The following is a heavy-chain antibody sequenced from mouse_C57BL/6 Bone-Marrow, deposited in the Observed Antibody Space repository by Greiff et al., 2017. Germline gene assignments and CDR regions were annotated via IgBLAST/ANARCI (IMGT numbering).Heavy chain of an antibody. D-gene: IGHD2-4*01. CDR2: IHPSDSDT. Sequence: QVHVKQSGAELVKPGASVKVSCKASGYTFTSYWMHWVKQRPGQGLEWIGRIHPSDSDTNYNQKFKGKATLTVDKSSSTAYMQLSSLTSEDSAVYYCATNRGIYYDYDGDWYFDVWGTGTTVTVSS. V-gene: IGHV1-74*01. CDR1: GYTFTSYW. CDR3: ATNRGIYYDYDGDWYFDV. J-gene: IGHJ1*03.